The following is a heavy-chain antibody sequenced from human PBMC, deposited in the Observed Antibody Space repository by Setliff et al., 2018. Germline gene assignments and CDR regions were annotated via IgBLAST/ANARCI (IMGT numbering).Heavy chain of an antibody. CDR2: ISSSSSYI. V-gene: IGHV3-21*01. Sequence: GSLRLSCAASGFTFSSYSMNWVRQAPGKGLEWVSSISSSSSYIYYADSVKGRFTISRDNAKNSLYLQMNSLRAEDTAVYYCARDAMGGDYDFWSGYSWFDPWGQGTLVTVSS. CDR1: GFTFSSYS. J-gene: IGHJ5*02. CDR3: ARDAMGGDYDFWSGYSWFDP. D-gene: IGHD3-3*01.